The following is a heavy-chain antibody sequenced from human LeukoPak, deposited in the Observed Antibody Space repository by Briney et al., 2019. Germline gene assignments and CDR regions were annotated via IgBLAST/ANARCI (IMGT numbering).Heavy chain of an antibody. V-gene: IGHV3-9*01. CDR1: GFTFDDYA. Sequence: GGSLRLSCAASGFTFDDYAMHWVRQAPGKGLEWVSGFSWNSDNIGYADSVKGRFTISRDNAKNSLYLQMNSLRVEDTALYYCAKARSRHYYDTSGYFGFDYWGQGTLVTVSS. CDR3: AKARSRHYYDTSGYFGFDY. J-gene: IGHJ4*02. CDR2: FSWNSDNI. D-gene: IGHD3-22*01.